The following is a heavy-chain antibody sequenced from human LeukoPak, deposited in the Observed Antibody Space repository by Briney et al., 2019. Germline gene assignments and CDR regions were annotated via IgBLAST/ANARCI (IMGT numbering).Heavy chain of an antibody. CDR2: ISNIGNYI. V-gene: IGHV3-21*01. CDR1: GFTFSAYS. J-gene: IGHJ5*02. CDR3: ARDRMITSGGVIDDWFDP. Sequence: GGSLRLSCVASGFTFSAYSMNWVRQAPGKGLEWVSSISNIGNYIYNADSVRGRFTISRDNAKNSLYLQMNSLRAEDTAVYYCARDRMITSGGVIDDWFDPWGQGIPVTVSS. D-gene: IGHD3-16*02.